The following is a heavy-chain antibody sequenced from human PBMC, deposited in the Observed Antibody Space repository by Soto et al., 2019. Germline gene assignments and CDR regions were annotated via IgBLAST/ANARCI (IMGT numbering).Heavy chain of an antibody. J-gene: IGHJ6*02. CDR3: AKDGYRDYDFWRGYSAYSYYGMEV. CDR2: IIPIFGTA. CDR1: GGTFSSYA. V-gene: IGHV1-69*06. Sequence: QVQLVQSGAEVKKPGSSVKVSCKASGGTFSSYAISWVRQAPGQGLAWMGGIIPIFGTANYAQKFQGRVTMTADKSTSTAYMELSSLRSADTAVYYCAKDGYRDYDFWRGYSAYSYYGMEVWGQETTVTVS. D-gene: IGHD3-3*01.